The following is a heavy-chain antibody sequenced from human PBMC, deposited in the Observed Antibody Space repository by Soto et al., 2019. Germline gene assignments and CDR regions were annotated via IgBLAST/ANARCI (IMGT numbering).Heavy chain of an antibody. Sequence: QIQLVQSGAEVKQPGASVKVSCKASGYSFTSFGITWVRQAPGQGLEWMGWISVHDGYTNYAQKFQGRVTMTTDTSTSTAYMELRSLRSDDTAVYYCARAAPGYSYAFWGQGTLVTVSS. V-gene: IGHV1-18*01. J-gene: IGHJ4*02. CDR3: ARAAPGYSYAF. D-gene: IGHD5-18*01. CDR2: ISVHDGYT. CDR1: GYSFTSFG.